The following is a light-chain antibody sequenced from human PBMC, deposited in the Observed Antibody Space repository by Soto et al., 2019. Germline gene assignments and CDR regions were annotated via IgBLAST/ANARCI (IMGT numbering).Light chain of an antibody. Sequence: QSVLTQPASVSGTPGQSITISCTGTSSDVGGYNHVSWYQHSPGKAPKLILFAVSDRPSGVSHRFSGSKSGNTASLTISGLQAEDEADYYCCSYTSLSTVVFGGGTKLTVL. CDR3: CSYTSLSTVV. J-gene: IGLJ2*01. CDR2: AVS. CDR1: SSDVGGYNH. V-gene: IGLV2-14*01.